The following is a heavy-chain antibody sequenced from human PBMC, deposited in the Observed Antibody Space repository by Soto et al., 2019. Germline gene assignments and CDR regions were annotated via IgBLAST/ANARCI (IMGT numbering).Heavy chain of an antibody. Sequence: QVQLQESGPGLVKPSETLSLTCTVSGDSMNSYYWSWIRQPPGKGLEWLGYVYSSGTSKYNVSLESRITMSLDTSRNQFSLSLNSVTAEDTAVYFCARYSPPKKSYDSNPGWFDPWGQGTLVAVSS. J-gene: IGHJ5*02. CDR3: ARYSPPKKSYDSNPGWFDP. CDR1: GDSMNSYY. V-gene: IGHV4-59*01. D-gene: IGHD2-15*01. CDR2: VYSSGTS.